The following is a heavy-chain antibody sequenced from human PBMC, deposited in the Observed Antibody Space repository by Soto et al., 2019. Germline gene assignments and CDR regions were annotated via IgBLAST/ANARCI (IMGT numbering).Heavy chain of an antibody. CDR2: ISSGSSYI. CDR1: EFTFSVYS. J-gene: IGHJ6*02. V-gene: IGHV3-21*02. CDR3: TRDRVKIRGGYYHYYGMDV. D-gene: IGHD3-10*01. Sequence: DVQLEESGGGLVKPGGSLRLSCVASEFTFSVYSMNWVRQAPGKGLEWVSSISSGSSYIYYADSVKGRFTISRDNDESSLFLHMNSPRVDDTAVYYCTRDRVKIRGGYYHYYGMDVWGQGTKVTVSS.